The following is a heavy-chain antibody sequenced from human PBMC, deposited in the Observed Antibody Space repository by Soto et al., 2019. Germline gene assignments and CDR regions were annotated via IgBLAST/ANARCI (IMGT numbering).Heavy chain of an antibody. CDR3: ARAFPDPITFDI. CDR2: IYYSGST. V-gene: IGHV4-59*08. J-gene: IGHJ3*02. Sequence: QVQLQESGPGLVKPSETLSLTCTVSGGSISSYYWSWVRQAPGKGLEWIGYIYYSGSTNYNPSLKSRVTISVDTTKNQFSLKLSSVTAADTAVYYCARAFPDPITFDIWGQGTMVTVSS. CDR1: GGSISSYY. D-gene: IGHD3-16*01.